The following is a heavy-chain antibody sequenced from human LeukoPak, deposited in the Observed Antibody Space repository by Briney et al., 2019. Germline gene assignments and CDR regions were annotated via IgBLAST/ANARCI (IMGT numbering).Heavy chain of an antibody. V-gene: IGHV3-30*03. CDR1: GFTFSSYG. Sequence: GGSLRLSCAASGFTFSSYGMHWVRQAPGKGLEWVAVISYDGSNKYYADSVKGRFTISRDNSKNTLYLQMNSLRAEDTAVYYCARLLGYCSSTSCSDYWGQGTLVTVSS. CDR3: ARLLGYCSSTSCSDY. CDR2: ISYDGSNK. J-gene: IGHJ4*02. D-gene: IGHD2-2*01.